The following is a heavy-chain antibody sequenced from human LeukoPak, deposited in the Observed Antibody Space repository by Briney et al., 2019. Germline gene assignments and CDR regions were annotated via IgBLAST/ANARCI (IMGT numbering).Heavy chain of an antibody. Sequence: GGSLRLSCAASGFTFSSYAMHWVRQALGKGLEWVAVISYDGSNKYYADSVKGRFTISRDNSKNTLYLQMNSLRAEDTAVYYCARDLDRLTYYFDYWGQGTLVTVSS. CDR2: ISYDGSNK. J-gene: IGHJ4*02. D-gene: IGHD2-2*03. CDR1: GFTFSSYA. V-gene: IGHV3-30-3*01. CDR3: ARDLDRLTYYFDY.